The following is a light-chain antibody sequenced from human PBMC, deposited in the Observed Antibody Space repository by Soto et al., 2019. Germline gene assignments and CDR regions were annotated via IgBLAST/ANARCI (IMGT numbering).Light chain of an antibody. CDR1: SSDIGGYNY. J-gene: IGLJ2*01. V-gene: IGLV2-14*01. Sequence: QSALTQPASVSGSPGQSITISCTGTSSDIGGYNYVSWYQHYPGKAPKLMISEVSSRPSGISNRFSGSKSGNTASLTISGLQAEDEADYYCSSYTSSRTFEFGGGAKLTVL. CDR2: EVS. CDR3: SSYTSSRTFE.